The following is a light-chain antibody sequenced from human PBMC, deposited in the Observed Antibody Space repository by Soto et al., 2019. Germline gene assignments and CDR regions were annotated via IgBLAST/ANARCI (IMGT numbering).Light chain of an antibody. Sequence: QSVLTQPASVSGSPGQSITISCTGNSSDVGTYKYVSWYQQHPGKAPKLMIYDVSNRPSGVSNRFSGSKSGNTASLTISGPQAEDEADYYCNSYTTSSTLVFGTGTKVTVL. V-gene: IGLV2-14*03. CDR3: NSYTTSSTLV. CDR2: DVS. J-gene: IGLJ1*01. CDR1: SSDVGTYKY.